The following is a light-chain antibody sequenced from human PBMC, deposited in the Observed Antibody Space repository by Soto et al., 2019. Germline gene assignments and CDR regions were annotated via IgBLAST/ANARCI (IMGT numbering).Light chain of an antibody. J-gene: IGLJ2*01. CDR2: DII. CDR3: SSYSRTTTLVV. V-gene: IGLV2-14*03. Sequence: QSALTQPASVSGSPGQSITISCTGTSIDIGAFTSVSWYQQHPGKAPKLIIYDIIHRPSGVSDRFSGSKSVNTASLTVSGLQPEDEANYYCSSYSRTTTLVVFGGGTQLTVL. CDR1: SIDIGAFTS.